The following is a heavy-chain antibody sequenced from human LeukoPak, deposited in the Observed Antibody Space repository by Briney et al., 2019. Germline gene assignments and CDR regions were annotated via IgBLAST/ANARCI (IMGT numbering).Heavy chain of an antibody. Sequence: QTGGSLRLSCAASGFTFSIYAMSGVRQAPGKGLEWVSAISGSGGSTYYADSVKGRFTISRDNSKNTLYLQMNSRRAEDTAVYYCAKDSHYCGSGSPFGAFDIWGQGTMVTVSS. D-gene: IGHD3-10*01. CDR3: AKDSHYCGSGSPFGAFDI. V-gene: IGHV3-23*01. CDR1: GFTFSIYA. J-gene: IGHJ3*02. CDR2: ISGSGGST.